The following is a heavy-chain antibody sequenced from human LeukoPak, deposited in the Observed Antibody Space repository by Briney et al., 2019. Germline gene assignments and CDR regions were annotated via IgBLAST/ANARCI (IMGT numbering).Heavy chain of an antibody. V-gene: IGHV3-21*01. CDR2: ISSSSTYI. Sequence: SGGSLRLSCAASGYTFTTYNMNWVRQATGKGLEWVSSISSSSTYIYYAYSVKGRFTICRDNTNNSLYLQMNILRTEQTAVYYCASRYEFLTCMLADYYYAMDVWGQGTTVTVSS. D-gene: IGHD3-9*01. CDR1: GYTFTTYN. J-gene: IGHJ6*02. CDR3: ASRYEFLTCMLADYYYAMDV.